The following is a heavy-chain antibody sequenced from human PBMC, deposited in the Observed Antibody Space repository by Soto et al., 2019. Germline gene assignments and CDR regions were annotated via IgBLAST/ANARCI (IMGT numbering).Heavy chain of an antibody. D-gene: IGHD2-21*02. V-gene: IGHV3-23*01. CDR2: ITCSGSSI. J-gene: IGHJ5*02. CDR1: GFSFNKCS. CDR3: AKDDVYGDGLWLVSA. Sequence: GSLILSWVSSGFSFNKCSMIFVLQAPGKGQEWVSGITCSGSSIQYTASVKGRFTISRDNSKNTVYLQMDYLRAEDTAMYYCAKDDVYGDGLWLVSAWGQGTPVTVSS.